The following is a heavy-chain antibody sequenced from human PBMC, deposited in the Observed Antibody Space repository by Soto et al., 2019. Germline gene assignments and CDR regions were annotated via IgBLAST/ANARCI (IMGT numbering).Heavy chain of an antibody. CDR2: IYPGDSDT. V-gene: IGHV5-51*01. CDR1: GYSFTSYW. Sequence: GESLKISCKGSGYSFTSYWIGWVRQMPGKGLEWMGIIYPGDSDTRYSPSFQGQVTISRDNAKNSLYLQMNSLRAEDTAVYYCARDYFDFWSGSYYYYMDVWGKGTTVTVSS. D-gene: IGHD3-3*01. CDR3: ARDYFDFWSGSYYYYMDV. J-gene: IGHJ6*03.